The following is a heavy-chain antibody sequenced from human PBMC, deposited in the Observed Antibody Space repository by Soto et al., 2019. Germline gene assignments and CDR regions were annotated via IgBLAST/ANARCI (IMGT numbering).Heavy chain of an antibody. CDR1: GFTFSSYA. CDR3: ARSDWLDT. CDR2: ISGSGGST. V-gene: IGHV3-23*01. Sequence: GGSLRRSCAASGFTFSSYAMSCVRQAPGKGLEWFSAISGSGGSTYYADSVKGRFTISRDNAKNTLYLQMNSLRVEDTAVYYCARSDWLDTWGQGTLVHVSS. J-gene: IGHJ5*02.